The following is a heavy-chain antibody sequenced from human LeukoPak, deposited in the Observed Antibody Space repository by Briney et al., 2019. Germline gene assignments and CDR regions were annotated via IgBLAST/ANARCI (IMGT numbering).Heavy chain of an antibody. CDR1: GGSISSYY. CDR3: ASSLIVYGMDV. D-gene: IGHD2-21*01. J-gene: IGHJ6*02. V-gene: IGHV4-59*01. CDR2: IYYSGST. Sequence: SETLSLTCTVSGGSISSYYWSWIRQPPGKGLEWIGYIYYSGSTNYNPSLKSRVTISADTSKNQFSLKLSSVTAADTAVYYCASSLIVYGMDVWGQGTTVTVSS.